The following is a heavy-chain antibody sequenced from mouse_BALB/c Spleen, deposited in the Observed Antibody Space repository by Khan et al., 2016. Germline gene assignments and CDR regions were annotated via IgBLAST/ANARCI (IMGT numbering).Heavy chain of an antibody. V-gene: IGHV9-3-1*01. CDR1: GYTFTNYG. CDR2: INTYTGEP. Sequence: QIQLVQSGPELKKPGETVKISCKASGYTFTNYGMNWVKQAPGKGLKWMGWINTYTGEPTYADDFKGRFAFSLETTASTASLRINNHKDEDTATYFCARWCQYFATMGFPYWRQVTLVTVSA. D-gene: IGHD2-1*01. J-gene: IGHJ3*01. CDR3: ARWCQYFATMGFPY.